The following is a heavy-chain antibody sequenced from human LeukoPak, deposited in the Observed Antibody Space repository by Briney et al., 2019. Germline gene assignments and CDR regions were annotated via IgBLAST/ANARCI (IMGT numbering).Heavy chain of an antibody. V-gene: IGHV1-46*01. CDR1: GYTFTSYY. D-gene: IGHD6-19*01. J-gene: IGHJ3*02. Sequence: GASVKVSCKASGYTFTSYYMHWVRQAPGQGLEWMGIIDPSGGSTSYAQKLQGRVTMTRDTSTSTVYMELSSLRSEDTAVYYCIAYSSGWVHDAFDIWGQGTMVTVSS. CDR3: IAYSSGWVHDAFDI. CDR2: IDPSGGST.